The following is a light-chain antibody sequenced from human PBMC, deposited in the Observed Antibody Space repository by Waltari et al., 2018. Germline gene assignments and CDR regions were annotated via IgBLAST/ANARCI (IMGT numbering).Light chain of an antibody. CDR3: QSFDIRLSGGVV. J-gene: IGLJ3*02. V-gene: IGLV1-40*01. CDR1: SSNTGAGND. CDR2: GNN. Sequence: QSVLTQPPPMSGAPGQRVTISCPGSSSNTGAGNDVHCDQVFPGTAPKLLIYGNNNRPLGVPDRFSGSKSDTAASLAIGGLQAEDEADYYCQSFDIRLSGGVVFGGGTKVTVL.